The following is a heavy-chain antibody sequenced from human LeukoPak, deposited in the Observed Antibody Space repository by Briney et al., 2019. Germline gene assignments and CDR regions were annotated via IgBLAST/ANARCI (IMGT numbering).Heavy chain of an antibody. CDR2: ISSSSSYI. D-gene: IGHD3-9*01. CDR3: AGDHEYYDILTGLEYGMDV. CDR1: GFTFSSYS. J-gene: IGHJ6*02. V-gene: IGHV3-21*01. Sequence: PGGSLRLSCAASGFTFSSYSMNWVRQAPGKGLEWVSSISSSSSYIYYADSVKGRFTISRDNAKNSLYLQMNSLRAEDTAVYYCAGDHEYYDILTGLEYGMDVWGQGTTVTVSS.